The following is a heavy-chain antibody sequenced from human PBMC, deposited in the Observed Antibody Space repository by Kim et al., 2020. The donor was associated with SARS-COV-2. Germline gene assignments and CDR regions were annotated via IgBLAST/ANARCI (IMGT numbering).Heavy chain of an antibody. CDR1: GFTFSSYG. CDR2: IWYDGSNK. Sequence: GGSLRLSCAASGFTFSSYGMHWVRQAPGKGLEWVAVIWYDGSNKYYADSVKGRFTISRDNSKNTLYLQMNSLRAEDTAVYYCAKDGRYCSSTSCLNYYYYGMDVWGQGTTVTVSS. V-gene: IGHV3-33*06. D-gene: IGHD2-2*01. J-gene: IGHJ6*02. CDR3: AKDGRYCSSTSCLNYYYYGMDV.